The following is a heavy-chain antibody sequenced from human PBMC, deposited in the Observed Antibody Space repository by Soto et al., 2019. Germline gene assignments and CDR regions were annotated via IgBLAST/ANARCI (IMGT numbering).Heavy chain of an antibody. J-gene: IGHJ4*02. V-gene: IGHV4-59*01. CDR3: AGTQGLAARPKYYFDY. Sequence: SETLSLTCTVSGGSISSYYWSWIRQPPGKGLEWIGYIYYSGSTNYNPSLKSRVTISVDTSNNQFSLKLSSVTAADTAVYYCAGTQGLAARPKYYFDYWGQGTLVTVSS. CDR1: GGSISSYY. CDR2: IYYSGST. D-gene: IGHD6-6*01.